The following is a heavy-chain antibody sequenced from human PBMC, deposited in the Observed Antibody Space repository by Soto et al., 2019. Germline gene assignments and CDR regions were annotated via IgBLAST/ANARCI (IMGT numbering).Heavy chain of an antibody. Sequence: PSETLSLTCTVSGGSISSYYWSWIRQPPGKGLEWIGYIYYSGSTNYNPSLKSRVTISVDTSKNQFSLKLSSVTAADTAVYYCARSSMTTVVTPYNWFDPWGQGTLVTV. V-gene: IGHV4-59*01. CDR1: GGSISSYY. CDR2: IYYSGST. D-gene: IGHD4-17*01. J-gene: IGHJ5*02. CDR3: ARSSMTTVVTPYNWFDP.